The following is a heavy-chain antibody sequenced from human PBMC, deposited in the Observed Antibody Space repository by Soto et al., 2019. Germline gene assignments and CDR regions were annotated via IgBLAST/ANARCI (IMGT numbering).Heavy chain of an antibody. Sequence: PSETLSLTCTVSGGSISSGDYYWSWIRQPPGKGLEWIGYIYYSGSTYYNPSLKSRVTISVDTSKNQFSLKLSSVTAADTAVYYCARGSAGEVTTGGDWFDPWGQGTLVTVSS. D-gene: IGHD3-10*01. CDR1: GGSISSGDYY. CDR2: IYYSGST. CDR3: ARGSAGEVTTGGDWFDP. V-gene: IGHV4-30-4*01. J-gene: IGHJ5*02.